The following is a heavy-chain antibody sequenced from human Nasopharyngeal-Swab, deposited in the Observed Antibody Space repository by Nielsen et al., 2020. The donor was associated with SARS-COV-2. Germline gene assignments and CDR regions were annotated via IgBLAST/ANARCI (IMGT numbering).Heavy chain of an antibody. CDR2: IYYSGST. CDR1: GGSISNSY. CDR3: ARMVYADY. D-gene: IGHD2-8*01. Sequence: SETLSLTCTVSGGSISNSYWSWIRQPPGKGLEWIGYIYYSGSTNYNPSLRSRVTISIDTSKKHFSLELTSLTAADTAVYYCARMVYADYWGQGILVTVSS. J-gene: IGHJ4*02. V-gene: IGHV4-59*01.